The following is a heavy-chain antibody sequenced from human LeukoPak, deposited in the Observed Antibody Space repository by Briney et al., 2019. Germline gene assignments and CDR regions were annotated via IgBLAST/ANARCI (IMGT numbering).Heavy chain of an antibody. J-gene: IGHJ4*02. Sequence: ASLRVSCTASGYTFTADYMHWVRHTPGQRLESMGWINPNSGGTNYTQKFQGRVTMTRATSISTAYMELSGLRSDDTAVYYCARGPSIRPDDYWGQGTLVTVSS. V-gene: IGHV1-2*02. CDR1: GYTFTADY. CDR3: ARGPSIRPDDY. CDR2: INPNSGGT. D-gene: IGHD3-16*01.